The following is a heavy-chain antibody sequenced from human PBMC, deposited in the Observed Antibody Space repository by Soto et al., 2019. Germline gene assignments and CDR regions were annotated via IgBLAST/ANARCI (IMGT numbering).Heavy chain of an antibody. CDR1: GFTFSSYS. CDR2: ISSSSSSI. Sequence: GGSLRLSCAASGFTFSSYSMNWVRQAPGKGLEWVSSISSSSSSIYYADSVKGRFTISRDNAKNSLYLQMNSLRADDTAVYYCARGFCSSTSCYPYYFCYWGQGTLVTVSS. J-gene: IGHJ4*02. V-gene: IGHV3-21*01. CDR3: ARGFCSSTSCYPYYFCY. D-gene: IGHD2-2*01.